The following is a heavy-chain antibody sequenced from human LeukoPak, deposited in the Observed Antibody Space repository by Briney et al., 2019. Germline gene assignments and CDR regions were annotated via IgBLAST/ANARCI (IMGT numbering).Heavy chain of an antibody. J-gene: IGHJ4*02. D-gene: IGHD3-22*01. CDR3: ARRLYYYDSSGYYYVTRYYFDY. V-gene: IGHV4-34*01. CDR1: GGSFSGYY. Sequence: SETLSLTCAVYGGSFSGYYWSWIRQPPGKGLEWIGEINHSGSTNYNPSLKSRVTISVDTSKNQFSLKLSSVTAADTAVYYCARRLYYYDSSGYYYVTRYYFDYWGQGTLVTVSS. CDR2: INHSGST.